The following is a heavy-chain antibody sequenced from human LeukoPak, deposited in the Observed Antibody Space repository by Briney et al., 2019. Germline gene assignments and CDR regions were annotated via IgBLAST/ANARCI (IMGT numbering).Heavy chain of an antibody. J-gene: IGHJ5*02. V-gene: IGHV3-7*01. D-gene: IGHD3-22*01. CDR1: GFTFSSYW. CDR3: ARDAYYYDSSTNNWFDP. Sequence: GGSLRLSCAASGFTFSSYWMSWVRQAPGKGLEWLADIKQDGSEKYYVDSVKGRFTISRDNAKNSLYLQMNSLRAEDTAVYYCARDAYYYDSSTNNWFDPWGQGTLVTVSS. CDR2: IKQDGSEK.